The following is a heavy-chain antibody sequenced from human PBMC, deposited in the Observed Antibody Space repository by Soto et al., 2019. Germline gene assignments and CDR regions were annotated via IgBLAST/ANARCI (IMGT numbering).Heavy chain of an antibody. CDR1: GYTFTTNW. V-gene: IGHV5-51*01. Sequence: PGESLKISCKGSGYTFTTNWIAWVRQMPGKGLERMGIIYPSDSDTRYSPSFQGQVTISADKSISTAYLQWSRLKASDTAMYYCARGSGYHNYWGQGTLVTVSS. CDR3: ARGSGYHNY. D-gene: IGHD5-12*01. CDR2: IYPSDSDT. J-gene: IGHJ4*02.